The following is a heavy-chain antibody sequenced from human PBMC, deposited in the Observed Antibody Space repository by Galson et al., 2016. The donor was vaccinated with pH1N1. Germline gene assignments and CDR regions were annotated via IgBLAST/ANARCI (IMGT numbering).Heavy chain of an antibody. CDR1: TYSFSGYY. V-gene: IGHV1-2*04. CDR2: ISPDSGGT. J-gene: IGHJ6*02. CDR3: ATSRTHITGTAGFFGLDV. Sequence: SVKVSCKASTYSFSGYYIHWVRQAPGQGLEWMGWISPDSGGTVYAQKFQDWVTMTWDTSISTTYMEVLRLTSDDTAVYFCATSRTHITGTAGFFGLDVWGQGATVTVSS. D-gene: IGHD1-7*01.